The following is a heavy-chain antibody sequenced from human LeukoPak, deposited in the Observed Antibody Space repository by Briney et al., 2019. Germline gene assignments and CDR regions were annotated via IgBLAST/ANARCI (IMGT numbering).Heavy chain of an antibody. CDR1: GGTFSSYA. CDR2: IIPIFGTA. J-gene: IGHJ4*02. CDR3: ARAHSSGYYPHPFDY. D-gene: IGHD3-22*01. V-gene: IGHV1-69*01. Sequence: GASVKVSCKASGGTFSSYAISWVRQAPGQGLEWMGGIIPIFGTANHAQKFQGRVTITADESTSTAYMELSSLRSEDTAVYYCARAHSSGYYPHPFDYWGQGTLVTVSS.